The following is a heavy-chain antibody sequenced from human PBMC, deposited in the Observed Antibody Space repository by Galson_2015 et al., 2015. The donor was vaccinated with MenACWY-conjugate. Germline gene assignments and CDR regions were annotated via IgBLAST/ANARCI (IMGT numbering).Heavy chain of an antibody. D-gene: IGHD2-8*01. J-gene: IGHJ1*01. CDR2: ISASNGNA. Sequence: SVKVSCKASGLIFANSGFNWVRQAPEQGLEWMGWISASNGNAKYAQKFQDRVTLTTDRSTSTAYLELRNLTSDDTALYYCAREMGYVDHWGQGSLVTVSS. CDR3: AREMGYVDH. CDR1: GLIFANSG. V-gene: IGHV1-18*04.